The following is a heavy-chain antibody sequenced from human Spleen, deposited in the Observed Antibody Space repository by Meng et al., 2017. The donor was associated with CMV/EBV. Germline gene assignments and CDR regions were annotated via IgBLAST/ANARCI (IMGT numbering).Heavy chain of an antibody. Sequence: GSLRLSCTVSGGSISSYYWSWIRQPPGKGLEWIGYIYYSGSTNYNPSLKSRVTISVDTSKNQFSLTLSSVTAADTAVYYCARGSIAARPDLGIGYWGQGTLVTVSS. V-gene: IGHV4-59*01. CDR2: IYYSGST. CDR1: GGSISSYY. CDR3: ARGSIAARPDLGIGY. J-gene: IGHJ4*02. D-gene: IGHD6-6*01.